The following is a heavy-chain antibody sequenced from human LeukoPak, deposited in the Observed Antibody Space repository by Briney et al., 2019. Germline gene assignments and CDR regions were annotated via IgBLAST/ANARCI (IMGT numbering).Heavy chain of an antibody. D-gene: IGHD2-15*01. CDR1: GGSISGYY. CDR2: IYYSGST. CDR3: ARLPGCSGSSCFRAFDM. V-gene: IGHV4-59*08. Sequence: SETLSLTCTVSGGSISGYYWSWIRQPPGKGLEWLGYIYYSGSTNYNPSLKSRLTISVDTSKNQFSLELSSVTATDTAVYYCARLPGCSGSSCFRAFDMWGQGTMVTVS. J-gene: IGHJ3*02.